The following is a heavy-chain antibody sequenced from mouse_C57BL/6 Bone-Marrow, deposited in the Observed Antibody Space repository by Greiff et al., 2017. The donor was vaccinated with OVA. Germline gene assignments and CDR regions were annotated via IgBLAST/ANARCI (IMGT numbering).Heavy chain of an antibody. CDR1: GYTFTSYW. V-gene: IGHV1-55*01. CDR2: IYPGSGST. J-gene: IGHJ4*01. Sequence: VQLQQPGAELVKPGASVKMSCKASGYTFTSYWITWVKQRPGQGLEWIGDIYPGSGSTNYNEKFKSKATLTVDKSSSTAYMELRSLTSEDSAVYFCARSVRFFYAMDYWGQGTSVTVSS. CDR3: ARSVRFFYAMDY.